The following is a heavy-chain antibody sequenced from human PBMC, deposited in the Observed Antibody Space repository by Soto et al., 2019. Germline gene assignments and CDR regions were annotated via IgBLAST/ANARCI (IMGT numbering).Heavy chain of an antibody. D-gene: IGHD3-3*01. Sequence: PGGSLRLSCAASGFTFSSYAMSWVRQAPGKGLEWVSAISGSGGSTYYADSVKGRFTISRDNSKNTLYLQMNSLRAEDTAVYYCAKGSLNPPRGYDFWSGHGHNWFDPWGQGTLVTVSS. CDR2: ISGSGGST. V-gene: IGHV3-23*01. CDR3: AKGSLNPPRGYDFWSGHGHNWFDP. J-gene: IGHJ5*02. CDR1: GFTFSSYA.